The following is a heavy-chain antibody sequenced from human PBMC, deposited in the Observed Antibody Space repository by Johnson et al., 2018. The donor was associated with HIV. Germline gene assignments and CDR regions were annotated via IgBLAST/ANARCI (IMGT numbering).Heavy chain of an antibody. J-gene: IGHJ3*01. CDR1: GFTFSSYG. D-gene: IGHD4-23*01. Sequence: QVQLVESGGGLVQPGGSLRLSCAASGFTFSSYGMLWVRQAPGKGLAWVAVVWYDGSNKYYADSVKGRFTISRDNSKNTLYMQMNSLRAEDTAVYYCARGLGYVFYGGNSNAFHVWGQGTMVTVSS. CDR2: VWYDGSNK. V-gene: IGHV3-33*01. CDR3: ARGLGYVFYGGNSNAFHV.